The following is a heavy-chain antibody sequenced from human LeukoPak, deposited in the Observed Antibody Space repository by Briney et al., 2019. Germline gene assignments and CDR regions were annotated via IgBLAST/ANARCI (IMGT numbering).Heavy chain of an antibody. V-gene: IGHV3-7*01. CDR1: GFTFSSYW. Sequence: QPGGSLRLSCAASGFTFSSYWMSWVRQAPGKGLGWVANIKQDGSEKYYVDSVKGRFTISRDNAKNSLYLQMNSLRAEDTAVYYCARGVAGIRDDWFDPWGQGTLVTVSS. CDR2: IKQDGSEK. CDR3: ARGVAGIRDDWFDP. J-gene: IGHJ5*02. D-gene: IGHD6-19*01.